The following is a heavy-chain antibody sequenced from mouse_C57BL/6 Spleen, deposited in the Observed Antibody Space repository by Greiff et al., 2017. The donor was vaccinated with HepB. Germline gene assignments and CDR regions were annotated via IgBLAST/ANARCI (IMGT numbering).Heavy chain of an antibody. CDR1: GYTFTSYW. CDR3: ARGSGINYAWFAY. CDR2: IHPNSGST. Sequence: VQLQQSGAELVKPGASVKLSCKASGYTFTSYWMHWVKQRPGQGLEWIGMIHPNSGSTNYNEKFKSKATLTVDKSSSTAYMQLSSLTSEDSAVYYCARGSGINYAWFAYWGHGTLVTVSA. J-gene: IGHJ3*01. V-gene: IGHV1-64*01. D-gene: IGHD2-1*01.